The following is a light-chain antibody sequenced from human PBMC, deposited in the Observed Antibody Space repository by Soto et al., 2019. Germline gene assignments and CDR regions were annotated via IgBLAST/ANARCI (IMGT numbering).Light chain of an antibody. Sequence: EIVLTQSPGTLSLSPGERATLSCMASPSVSSSYLAWYQQKPGQAPRLLICGASSWATGIPDSFSGSGSGTDFTLTISSLETEDFAVYYCQQYGSSRLTFGGGTKVVIK. V-gene: IGKV3-20*01. J-gene: IGKJ4*01. CDR2: GAS. CDR1: PSVSSSY. CDR3: QQYGSSRLT.